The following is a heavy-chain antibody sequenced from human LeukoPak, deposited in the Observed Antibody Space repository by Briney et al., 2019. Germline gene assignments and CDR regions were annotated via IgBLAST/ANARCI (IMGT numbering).Heavy chain of an antibody. CDR3: ARGGFGELFSSDY. CDR1: GFTFSSYS. CDR2: ISSSSSYI. V-gene: IGHV3-21*01. J-gene: IGHJ4*02. Sequence: KPGGSLRLSCAASGFTFSSYSMNWVRQAPGKGLEWVSSISSSSSYIYYADSVKGRFTISRDNAKNSLYLQMNSLRAEDTAVYYCARGGFGELFSSDYWGQGTLVTVSS. D-gene: IGHD3-10*01.